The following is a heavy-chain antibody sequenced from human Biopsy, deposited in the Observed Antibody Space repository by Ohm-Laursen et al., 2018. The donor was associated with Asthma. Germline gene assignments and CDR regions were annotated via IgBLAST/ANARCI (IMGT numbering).Heavy chain of an antibody. D-gene: IGHD3-10*01. J-gene: IGHJ6*02. Sequence: GPSAKVSCTTSGYTFNSAGTTWVRQAPGQGLEWMGWISVYNGNTKVAQKLQDRVTMITDTSTSTAYMELRSLRSDDTAVYFCARAVDYSHYYGVDVWGQGTTVTVS. V-gene: IGHV1-18*01. CDR2: ISVYNGNT. CDR1: GYTFNSAG. CDR3: ARAVDYSHYYGVDV.